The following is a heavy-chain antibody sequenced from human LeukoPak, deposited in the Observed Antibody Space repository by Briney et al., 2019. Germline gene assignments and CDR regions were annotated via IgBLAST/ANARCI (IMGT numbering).Heavy chain of an antibody. J-gene: IGHJ4*02. Sequence: KPSETLSLTCAVSGGSINTYYWSWIRQPPGKGLEWIGYIYYSGSTNYNPSLKSRVTISVDTSKNQFSLKLSYVTAADTAVYYCARHAEMATIRYFDYWGQGTLVTVST. CDR3: ARHAEMATIRYFDY. CDR1: GGSINTYY. CDR2: IYYSGST. D-gene: IGHD5-24*01. V-gene: IGHV4-59*08.